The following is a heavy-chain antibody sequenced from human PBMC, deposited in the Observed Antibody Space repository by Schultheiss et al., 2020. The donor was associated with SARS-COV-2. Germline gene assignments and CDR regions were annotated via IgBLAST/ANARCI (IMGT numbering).Heavy chain of an antibody. Sequence: GESLKISCAASGFTFSSYSMNWVRQAPGKGLEWVSSISSSSSYIYYADSVKGRFTISRDNSKNTLYLQMNSLRPEDTAIYYCARDLPPLDYWGQGTLVTVSS. CDR2: ISSSSSYI. CDR3: ARDLPPLDY. CDR1: GFTFSSYS. V-gene: IGHV3-21*01. J-gene: IGHJ4*02.